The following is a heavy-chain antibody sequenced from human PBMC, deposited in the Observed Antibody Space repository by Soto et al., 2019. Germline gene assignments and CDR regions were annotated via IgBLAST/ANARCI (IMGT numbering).Heavy chain of an antibody. CDR2: IGTLSDT. CDR3: ARGRSFSYDSTPPPMFDP. V-gene: IGHV3-13*01. J-gene: IGHJ5*02. CDR1: GFTFSTFD. Sequence: GGSLRLSCAGSGFTFSTFDIHWVRQAPGKGLEWVSGIGTLSDTFYAASVQGRFTISRQNAKNSVYLQMSSLRAGDTAFYYCARGRSFSYDSTPPPMFDPWGQGTLVTVSS. D-gene: IGHD3-10*01.